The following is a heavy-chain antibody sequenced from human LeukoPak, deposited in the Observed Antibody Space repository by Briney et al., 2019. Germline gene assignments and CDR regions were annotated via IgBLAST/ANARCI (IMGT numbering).Heavy chain of an antibody. Sequence: SETLSLTCTVSGGSITSYYWSWIRQPAGKGLEWIGRIYTSGSINYNPSLKSRVTMSVDTSKNQFSLKLSSVTAADTAVYYCARLTMFRGVIYGTDWHSDLWGRGTLVTVSS. CDR2: IYTSGSI. CDR1: GGSITSYY. J-gene: IGHJ2*01. CDR3: ARLTMFRGVIYGTDWHSDL. V-gene: IGHV4-4*07. D-gene: IGHD3-10*01.